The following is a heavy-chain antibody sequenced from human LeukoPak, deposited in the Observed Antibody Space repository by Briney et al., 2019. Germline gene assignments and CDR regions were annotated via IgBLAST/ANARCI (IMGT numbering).Heavy chain of an antibody. CDR3: ARDGGYSGSYPPTYYFDY. J-gene: IGHJ4*02. V-gene: IGHV1-3*01. Sequence: ASVKVSCKASGYTFTSYAMHWVRRAPGQRLEWMGWINAGNGNTKYSQKFQGRVTITTDESTSTAYMELSSLRSEDTAVYYCARDGGYSGSYPPTYYFDYWGQGTLVTVSS. CDR1: GYTFTSYA. CDR2: INAGNGNT. D-gene: IGHD1-26*01.